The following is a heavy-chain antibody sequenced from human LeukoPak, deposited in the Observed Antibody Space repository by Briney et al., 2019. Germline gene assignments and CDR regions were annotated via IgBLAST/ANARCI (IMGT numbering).Heavy chain of an antibody. CDR3: ARDGFGTGSN. CDR2: IKQDGSEK. Sequence: GGSLRLSCAASGLTFSNYWMDWVRQAPGKGLEWVANIKQDGSEKNYVDSVKGRFIISRDNAKNSLYLRMNTLRADDTAVYYCARDGFGTGSNWGQGTLVTVSS. CDR1: GLTFSNYW. V-gene: IGHV3-7*03. J-gene: IGHJ4*02. D-gene: IGHD3-16*01.